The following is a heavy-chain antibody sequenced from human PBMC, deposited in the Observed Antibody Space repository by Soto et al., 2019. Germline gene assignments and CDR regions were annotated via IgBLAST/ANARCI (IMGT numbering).Heavy chain of an antibody. CDR3: ARDLGYSGYGSGAFDI. CDR1: GDTFSTYS. V-gene: IGHV1-69*06. J-gene: IGHJ3*02. CDR2: IIPILGTP. Sequence: QVQLVQSGAEVKKPGSSVKVSCKASGDTFSTYSISWVRQAPVQGLEWLGGIIPILGTPSYAQRFQGRVTITADKSTSTAYMELSSLRSEDTAVYYCARDLGYSGYGSGAFDIWGQGTMVTVSS. D-gene: IGHD5-12*01.